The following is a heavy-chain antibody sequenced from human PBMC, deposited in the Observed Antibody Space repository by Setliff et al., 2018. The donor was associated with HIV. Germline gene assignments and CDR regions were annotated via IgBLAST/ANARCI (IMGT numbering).Heavy chain of an antibody. CDR3: ARSSRVNCGGDCYLFDY. V-gene: IGHV4-34*01. CDR1: GGSFSVYY. Sequence: SETLSLTCDVYGGSFSVYYWTWIRQTPGKGLEWIGEINHSGSTSNNPSLKSRVTMSVDTSKNQFSLILTSVTAADTAVYYCARSSRVNCGGDCYLFDYWGQGTPVTVSS. D-gene: IGHD2-21*02. J-gene: IGHJ4*02. CDR2: INHSGST.